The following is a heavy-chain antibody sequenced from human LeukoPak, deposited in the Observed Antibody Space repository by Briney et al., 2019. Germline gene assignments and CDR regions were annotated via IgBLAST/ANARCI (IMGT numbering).Heavy chain of an antibody. Sequence: ASVKVSCKASGGTFSSYAISWVRQAPGQGLEWMGGIIPIFGTANYAQKFQGRVTITTDESTSTAYMELNSLRAEDTAVYYCAKQRTYMVRGVAFDYWGQGTLVTVSS. CDR2: IIPIFGTA. V-gene: IGHV1-69*05. J-gene: IGHJ4*02. D-gene: IGHD3-10*01. CDR3: AKQRTYMVRGVAFDY. CDR1: GGTFSSYA.